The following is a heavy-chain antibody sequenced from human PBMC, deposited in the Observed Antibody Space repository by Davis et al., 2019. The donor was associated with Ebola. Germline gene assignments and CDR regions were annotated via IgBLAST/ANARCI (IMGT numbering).Heavy chain of an antibody. J-gene: IGHJ6*02. CDR2: IRSKANSYAT. D-gene: IGHD3-3*01. CDR3: TTEGSLILEWLLPRNYGMDV. CDR1: GFTFSGSA. Sequence: GESLKISCAASGFTFSGSAMHWVRQASGKGLEWVGRIRSKANSYATAYAASVKGRFTISRDDSKNTLYLQMNSLKTEDTAVYYCTTEGSLILEWLLPRNYGMDVWGQGTTVTVSS. V-gene: IGHV3-73*01.